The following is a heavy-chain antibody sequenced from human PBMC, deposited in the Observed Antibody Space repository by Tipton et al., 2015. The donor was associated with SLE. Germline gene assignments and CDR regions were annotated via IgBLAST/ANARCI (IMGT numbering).Heavy chain of an antibody. CDR2: IYSGGST. CDR1: GFTVSSNY. D-gene: IGHD4-23*01. CDR3: ARDRHGGNSAGLPGWYFDL. Sequence: SLRLSCAASGFTVSSNYMIWVRQAPGKGLEWVSIIYSGGSTYYADSVKGRFTISRDNAKNSLYLQMNSLRAEDTAVYYCARDRHGGNSAGLPGWYFDLWAVAPWSLSPQ. J-gene: IGHJ2*01. V-gene: IGHV3-53*01.